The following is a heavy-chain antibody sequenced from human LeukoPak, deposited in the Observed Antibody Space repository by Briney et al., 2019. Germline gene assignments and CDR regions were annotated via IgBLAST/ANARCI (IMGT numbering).Heavy chain of an antibody. CDR1: GFTFSSYA. CDR3: AKTGLRYFDWLLGADY. CDR2: ISGSGGST. Sequence: PGGSLRLSCAASGFTFSSYAMSWVRQAPGKGLEWVSAISGSGGSTYYADSVKGRFTISRDNSKNTLYLQMNSLRAEDTAVYYCAKTGLRYFDWLLGADYWGQGTLVTVSS. J-gene: IGHJ4*02. V-gene: IGHV3-23*01. D-gene: IGHD3-9*01.